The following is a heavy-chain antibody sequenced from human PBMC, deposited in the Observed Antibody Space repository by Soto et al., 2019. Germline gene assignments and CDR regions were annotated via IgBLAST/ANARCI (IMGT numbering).Heavy chain of an antibody. J-gene: IGHJ4*02. CDR1: GYTFSSYA. D-gene: IGHD2-15*01. V-gene: IGHV1-3*01. Sequence: ASVKVSCKASGYTFSSYAMHWVRQAPGQRLEWMGWINAGSVNTKYSQKFQGRVTITRDTSASTAYMELSSLRSEDTAVYYCARIIGYCSAGSCDSWGQGTLVTVYS. CDR3: ARIIGYCSAGSCDS. CDR2: INAGSVNT.